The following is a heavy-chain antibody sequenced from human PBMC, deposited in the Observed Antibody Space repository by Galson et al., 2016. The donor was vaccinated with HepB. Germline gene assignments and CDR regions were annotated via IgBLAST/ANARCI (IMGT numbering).Heavy chain of an antibody. CDR1: GFTVSNNY. CDR3: ARDCSGGSCYSGWGYYFDY. V-gene: IGHV3-53*01. D-gene: IGHD2-15*01. CDR2: IYAGGST. Sequence: SLRLSCAVSGFTVSNNYMNWVRQPPGKGLEWVSVIYAGGSTYYADSVKGRFTISRDNSRNTVYRQMNSLRAEDTAVYYCARDCSGGSCYSGWGYYFDYWGQGTLVTVSS. J-gene: IGHJ4*02.